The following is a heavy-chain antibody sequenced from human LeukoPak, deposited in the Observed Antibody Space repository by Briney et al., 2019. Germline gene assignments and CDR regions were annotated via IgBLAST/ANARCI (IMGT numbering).Heavy chain of an antibody. CDR2: TIPIFGTA. J-gene: IGHJ4*02. CDR3: ARGDSGYDVFDY. V-gene: IGHV1-69*13. D-gene: IGHD5-12*01. CDR1: GGTFSSYA. Sequence: ASVKVSCKASGGTFSSYAISWVRQAPGQGLEWMGGTIPIFGTANYAQKFQGRVTITADESTSTAYMELSSLRSEDTAVYYCARGDSGYDVFDYWGQGTLVTVSS.